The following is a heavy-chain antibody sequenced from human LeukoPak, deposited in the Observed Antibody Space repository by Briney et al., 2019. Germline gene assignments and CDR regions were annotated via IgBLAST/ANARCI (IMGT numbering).Heavy chain of an antibody. CDR2: IKQDGSEK. V-gene: IGHV3-7*01. CDR1: GFTFSSYW. Sequence: GGSLRLSCAASGFTFSSYWMSWVRQAPGKGLEWVANIKQDGSEKYYVDSVKGRFTISRDNAKNSLYLQMNSLRAEDTAVYYCAREGTTIFGVVITFFDYWGQGTLVTVSS. J-gene: IGHJ4*02. CDR3: AREGTTIFGVVITFFDY. D-gene: IGHD3-3*01.